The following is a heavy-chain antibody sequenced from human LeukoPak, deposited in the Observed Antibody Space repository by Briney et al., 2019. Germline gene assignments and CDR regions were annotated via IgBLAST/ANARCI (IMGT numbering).Heavy chain of an antibody. CDR2: IYTSGST. V-gene: IGHV4-4*07. CDR3: ARDGRGYGSGSYRYYYYMDV. J-gene: IGHJ6*03. CDR1: GGSISSYY. Sequence: SETLSLTCTVSGGSISSYYWSWIRQPAGKGLEWIGRIYTSGSTNYNPSLKSRVTMSVDTSKNQFSLKLSSVTAADTAVYYCARDGRGYGSGSYRYYYYMDVWGKGTTVTISS. D-gene: IGHD3-10*01.